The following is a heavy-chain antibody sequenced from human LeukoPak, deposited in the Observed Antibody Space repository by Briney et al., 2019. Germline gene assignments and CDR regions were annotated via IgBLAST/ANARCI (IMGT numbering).Heavy chain of an antibody. D-gene: IGHD3-10*01. CDR2: IYHSGST. CDR1: GGSISSGGYS. V-gene: IGHV4-30-2*01. J-gene: IGHJ4*02. Sequence: SETLSLTCAVSGGSISSGGYSWSWIRQPPGKGLEWIGYIYHSGSTYYNPSLKSRVTISVDRSKNQFSLKLSSVTAADTAVYYCARGLNYYGSGSSLFDYWGQGTLVTVSS. CDR3: ARGLNYYGSGSSLFDY.